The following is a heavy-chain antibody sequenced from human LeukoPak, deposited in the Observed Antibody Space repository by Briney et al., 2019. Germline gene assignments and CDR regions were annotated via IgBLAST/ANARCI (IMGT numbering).Heavy chain of an antibody. J-gene: IGHJ2*01. CDR3: ARAPTYYYDSSGYHYWYFDL. CDR1: GYTFTSYD. CDR2: MNPNSGNT. D-gene: IGHD3-22*01. Sequence: ASVKVSCKASGYTFTSYDINWVRQATGQGLEWMGSMNPNSGNTGYAQKFQGRVTMTRNTSISTAYMELSSLRSEDTAVYYCARAPTYYYDSSGYHYWYFDLWGRGTLVTVSS. V-gene: IGHV1-8*01.